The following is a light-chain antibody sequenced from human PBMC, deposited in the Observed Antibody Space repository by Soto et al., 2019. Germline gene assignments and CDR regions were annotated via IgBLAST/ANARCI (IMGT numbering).Light chain of an antibody. CDR1: QSVSSSY. Sequence: EIVLTQSPGTLCLSPGERATLSCRASQSVSSSYLAWYQQKPGQAPRLLIYGASSRATGIPERFSGSGSGADFTLTISRLEPEDFPVYYCKQYGSPPPTLGQGTKVDIK. CDR3: KQYGSPPPT. V-gene: IGKV3-20*01. CDR2: GAS. J-gene: IGKJ2*01.